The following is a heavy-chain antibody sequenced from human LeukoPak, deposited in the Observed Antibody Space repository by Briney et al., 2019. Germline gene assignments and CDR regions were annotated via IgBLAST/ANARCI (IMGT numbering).Heavy chain of an antibody. CDR3: ARHFYGSGTYYHFDY. V-gene: IGHV1-18*01. J-gene: IGHJ4*02. CDR2: ISPYNDNT. D-gene: IGHD3-10*01. CDR1: GYSFPSYG. Sequence: GASVNVSCKASGYSFPSYGISWVRQAPGQGPEWMGWISPYNDNTNHAQKLQGRATLTTDTSTSTAYMELRSLRSDDTAVYYCARHFYGSGTYYHFDYWGQGTLVTVSS.